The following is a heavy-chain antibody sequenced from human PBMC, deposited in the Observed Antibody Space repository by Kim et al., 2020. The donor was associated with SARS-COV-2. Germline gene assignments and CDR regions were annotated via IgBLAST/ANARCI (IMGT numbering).Heavy chain of an antibody. D-gene: IGHD6-19*01. CDR1: GGSISSYY. CDR3: ARREAVAGTPHGYYYYYMDV. CDR2: IYYSGST. J-gene: IGHJ6*03. Sequence: SETLSLTCTVSGGSISSYYWSWIRQPPGKGLEWIGYIYYSGSTNYNPSLKSRVTISVDTSKNQFSLKLSSVTAADTAVYYCARREAVAGTPHGYYYYYMDVLGKGTTVTVSS. V-gene: IGHV4-59*08.